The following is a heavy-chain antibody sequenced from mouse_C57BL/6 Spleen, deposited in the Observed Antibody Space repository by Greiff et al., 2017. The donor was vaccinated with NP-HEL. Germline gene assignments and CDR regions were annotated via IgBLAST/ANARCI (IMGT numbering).Heavy chain of an antibody. J-gene: IGHJ3*01. Sequence: EVQLVESGGGLVKPGGSLKLSCAASGFTFSSYAMSWVRQTPEKRLEWVATISDGGSYTYYPDNVKGRFTISRDNAKNNLYLQMSHLKSEDTAMYYCARDYGRFAYWGQGTLVTVSA. D-gene: IGHD1-1*01. CDR3: ARDYGRFAY. CDR1: GFTFSSYA. V-gene: IGHV5-4*01. CDR2: ISDGGSYT.